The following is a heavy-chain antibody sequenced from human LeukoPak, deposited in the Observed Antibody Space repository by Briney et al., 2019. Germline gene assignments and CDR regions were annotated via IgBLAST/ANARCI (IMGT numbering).Heavy chain of an antibody. D-gene: IGHD3-10*01. J-gene: IGHJ5*02. Sequence: SETLSLTCAVYGGSFSGYYGSWIRQPRGKGLEWIGEINHSGSTNYNPSLKSRVTISVDTSKNQFSLKLSSVTAADTAVYYCARASMVRGVTINWFDPWGQGTLVTVSS. CDR2: INHSGST. CDR3: ARASMVRGVTINWFDP. CDR1: GGSFSGYY. V-gene: IGHV4-34*01.